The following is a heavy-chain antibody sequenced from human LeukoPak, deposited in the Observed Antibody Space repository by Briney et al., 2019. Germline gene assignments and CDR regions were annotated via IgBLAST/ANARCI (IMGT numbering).Heavy chain of an antibody. Sequence: PGRSLRLSCVAPEFNFFSYGMQWVRQAPGKGLVWVSRIFADGSTTSYADSVKGRFTVSRDNAKNTLYLQMDSLRAEDTAVYYCARELPREVTLDYWGQGTLVTVSP. D-gene: IGHD2-21*02. CDR2: IFADGSTT. V-gene: IGHV3-74*01. CDR3: ARELPREVTLDY. J-gene: IGHJ4*01. CDR1: EFNFFSYG.